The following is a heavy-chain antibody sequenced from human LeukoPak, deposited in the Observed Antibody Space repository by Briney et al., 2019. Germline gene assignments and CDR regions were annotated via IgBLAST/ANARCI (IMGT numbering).Heavy chain of an antibody. J-gene: IGHJ4*02. CDR3: AREEDPVVTAYNGFDY. Sequence: PGGSLRLSCAASGFTFSSYAMHWVRQAPGKGLEYVPAISSNGGSTYYANSVKGRFTISRDNSKNTLYLQMGSLRAEDMAVYYCAREEDPVVTAYNGFDYWGQGTLVTVSS. V-gene: IGHV3-64*01. CDR2: ISSNGGST. CDR1: GFTFSSYA. D-gene: IGHD2-21*02.